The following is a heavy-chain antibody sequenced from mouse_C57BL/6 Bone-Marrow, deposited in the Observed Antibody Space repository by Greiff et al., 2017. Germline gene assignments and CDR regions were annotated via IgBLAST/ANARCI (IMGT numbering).Heavy chain of an antibody. CDR3: AIVDYGNRFAY. Sequence: QVQLQQPGAELVKPGASVKVSCKASGYTFTSYWMHWVKQRPGQGLEWIGRIHPSDSDTNYNQKFKGKATLTVDKFSSTAYMQLSSLTSEDSAVYYCAIVDYGNRFAYWGQGTLGTVSA. J-gene: IGHJ3*01. CDR2: IHPSDSDT. D-gene: IGHD2-1*01. V-gene: IGHV1-74*01. CDR1: GYTFTSYW.